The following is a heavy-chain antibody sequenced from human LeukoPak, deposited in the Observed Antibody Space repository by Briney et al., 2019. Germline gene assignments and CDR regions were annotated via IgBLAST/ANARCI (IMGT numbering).Heavy chain of an antibody. D-gene: IGHD3-10*01. CDR3: ARESGPYYYASGPHWYFDL. CDR2: IYDSGGT. J-gene: IGHJ2*01. V-gene: IGHV4-59*01. CDR1: GGSISSYY. Sequence: SETLSLTCSVSGGSISSYYWSWIRQPPGKGLEWIGYIYDSGGTSYNPSLKSRVTISADTSKNQFSLKLSSVTAADTAVYYCARESGPYYYASGPHWYFDLWGRGTLVTVSS.